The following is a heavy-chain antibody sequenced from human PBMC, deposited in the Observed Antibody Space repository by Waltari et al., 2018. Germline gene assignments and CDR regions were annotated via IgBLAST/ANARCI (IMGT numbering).Heavy chain of an antibody. CDR2: LIPIFGAP. V-gene: IGHV1-69*12. CDR1: GGTFGRYA. J-gene: IGHJ5*02. D-gene: IGHD1-1*01. Sequence: QVHLVQSGAEVKKPGSSVKVSCKASGGTFGRYAITWVRQAPGQGLEWMGGLIPIFGAPNDAQGFQGRVTITADESTSTVYMELSSLKSEDTALYFCARRQLGGPLDPWGQGTLVTVSS. CDR3: ARRQLGGPLDP.